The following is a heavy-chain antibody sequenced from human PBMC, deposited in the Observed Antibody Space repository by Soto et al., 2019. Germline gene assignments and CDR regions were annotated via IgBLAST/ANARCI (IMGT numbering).Heavy chain of an antibody. Sequence: ASVKVSCKVSGYTLTELSMHWVRQAPGKGLEWMGGFDPEDGETIYAKKFQGRVTMTEDTSTDTAYMELSSLRSEDTAVYYCATQRNCGGECYWGGYFDYWGQGTLVTV. J-gene: IGHJ4*02. D-gene: IGHD2-21*01. CDR3: ATQRNCGGECYWGGYFDY. CDR2: FDPEDGET. V-gene: IGHV1-24*01. CDR1: GYTLTELS.